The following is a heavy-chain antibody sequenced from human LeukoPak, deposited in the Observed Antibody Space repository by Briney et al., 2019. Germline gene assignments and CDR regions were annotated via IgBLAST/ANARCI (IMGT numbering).Heavy chain of an antibody. CDR1: GFTFSSYG. CDR2: ISGSGGST. V-gene: IGHV3-23*01. D-gene: IGHD3-10*01. Sequence: GGTLRLSCAASGFTFSSYGMSWVRQAPGKGLEWVSAISGSGGSTYYADSVKGRFTISRDNSKNTLYLQMNSLRAEDTAVYYCAKSSYGSGSYYRDYYYYMDVWGKGTTVTISS. CDR3: AKSSYGSGSYYRDYYYYMDV. J-gene: IGHJ6*03.